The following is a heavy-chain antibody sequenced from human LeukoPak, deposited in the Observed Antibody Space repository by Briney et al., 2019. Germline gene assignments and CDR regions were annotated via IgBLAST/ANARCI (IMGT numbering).Heavy chain of an antibody. CDR3: ASSSSTSVEALY. V-gene: IGHV4-4*02. CDR2: IYHSGST. CDR1: GGSISSSNW. D-gene: IGHD2-2*01. Sequence: SETLSLTCAVSGGSISSSNWWSWVRQPPGKGLEWIGEIYHSGSTNYNPSLKSRVTIPVDRSKNQFSLKLTSVTAADTAVYYCASSSSTSVEALYWGQGTLVTVSS. J-gene: IGHJ4*02.